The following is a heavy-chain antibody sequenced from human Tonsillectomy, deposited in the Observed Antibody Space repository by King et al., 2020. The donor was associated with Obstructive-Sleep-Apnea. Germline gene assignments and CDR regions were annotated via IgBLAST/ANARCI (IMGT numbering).Heavy chain of an antibody. CDR1: GFTFIRYA. D-gene: IGHD3-10*01. J-gene: IGHJ4*02. V-gene: IGHV3-23*04. CDR2: ISGSGGSI. CDR3: ANPLWFGSLDLHY. Sequence: VQLVESGGGLVQPGGSLRLSCAASGFTFIRYAMSWVRQAPGKGLEWVSVISGSGGSIHYADSVKGRFTISRDNSKNTLYLQMNSLRAEDTAVYYCANPLWFGSLDLHYWGQGTLVTVSS.